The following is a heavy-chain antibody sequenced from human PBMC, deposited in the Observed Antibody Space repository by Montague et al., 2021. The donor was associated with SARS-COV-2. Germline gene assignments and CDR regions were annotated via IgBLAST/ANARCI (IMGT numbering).Heavy chain of an antibody. V-gene: IGHV4-4*07. J-gene: IGHJ6*02. CDR3: ASGKYYDFWSGYYSHEYVSGMDV. D-gene: IGHD3-3*01. Sequence: SETLSLTCTVSGGSISSYYWCWIRQSAGKGLEWIGRIHTSGSTDYNPSLNSRVTMSVDTSKNQFSMKLSSVTAADTAVYYCASGKYYDFWSGYYSHEYVSGMDVWGQGTTVTVSS. CDR2: IHTSGST. CDR1: GGSISSYY.